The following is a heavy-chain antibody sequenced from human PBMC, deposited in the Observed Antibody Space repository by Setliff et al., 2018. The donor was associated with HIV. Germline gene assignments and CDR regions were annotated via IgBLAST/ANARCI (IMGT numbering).Heavy chain of an antibody. CDR2: INPSGGST. Sequence: ASVKVSCKASGYTFTSYYMHWVRQAPGQGLEWMGIINPSGGSTSYAQKFQGRVTMTRDTSTSTVYMDLSSLRSEDTAVYYCARDFPYYDSSGYYTHFDYWGQGTLVTVSS. V-gene: IGHV1-46*01. CDR3: ARDFPYYDSSGYYTHFDY. J-gene: IGHJ4*02. CDR1: GYTFTSYY. D-gene: IGHD3-22*01.